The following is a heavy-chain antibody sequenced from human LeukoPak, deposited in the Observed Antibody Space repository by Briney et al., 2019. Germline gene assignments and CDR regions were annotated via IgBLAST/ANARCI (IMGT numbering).Heavy chain of an antibody. CDR3: ARQGITIFGVAKYYFDY. V-gene: IGHV5-51*01. J-gene: IGHJ4*02. CDR1: EYNFSNYW. CDR2: IYPGDSDT. Sequence: GESLKISCKGSEYNFSNYWIGWVRQMPGKGLEWMGIIYPGDSDTRYSPSFQVQVTISADKSISTAYLQWSSLKASDTAIYYCARQGITIFGVAKYYFDYWGQGTLVTVSS. D-gene: IGHD3-3*01.